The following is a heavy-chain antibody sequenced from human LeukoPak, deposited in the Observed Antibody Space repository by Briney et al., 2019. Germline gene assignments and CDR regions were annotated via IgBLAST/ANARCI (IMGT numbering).Heavy chain of an antibody. CDR3: ARDSYDSSGYYQFDY. CDR2: ISGSASST. D-gene: IGHD3-22*01. V-gene: IGHV3-23*01. CDR1: GFTFSSYA. Sequence: PGGSLRLSCAASGFTFSSYAMSWVRQAPGKGLEWVSGISGSASSTHYADSVKGRFTISRDNSKNTLYLQMNSLRAEDTAVYYCARDSYDSSGYYQFDYWGQGTLVTVSS. J-gene: IGHJ4*02.